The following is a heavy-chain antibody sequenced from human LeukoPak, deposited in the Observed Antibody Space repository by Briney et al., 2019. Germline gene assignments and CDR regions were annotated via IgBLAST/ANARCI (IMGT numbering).Heavy chain of an antibody. CDR2: ISSSGSTI. V-gene: IGHV3-48*03. CDR3: ARDLGPGQYYYYYIDV. Sequence: GGSLRLSCAASGFTFSSYEMNWVRQAPGKGQEWVSYISSSGSTIYYADSVKGRFTISRDNAKNSLYLQMNSLRAEDTAVYYCARDLGPGQYYYYYIDVWGKGTTVTVSS. J-gene: IGHJ6*03. CDR1: GFTFSSYE.